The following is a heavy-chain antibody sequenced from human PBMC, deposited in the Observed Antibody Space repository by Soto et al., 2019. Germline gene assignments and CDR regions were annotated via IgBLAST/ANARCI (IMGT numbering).Heavy chain of an antibody. CDR1: GGSISSYY. Sequence: SETLSLTCTVSGGSISSYYWSWIRQPPGKGLEWIGYIYYSGSTNYNPSLKSRVTISVDTSKNQFSLKLSSVTAADTAVYYCARRKVTTIYYYYYYMDVWGKGTTVTVSS. D-gene: IGHD4-17*01. CDR2: IYYSGST. J-gene: IGHJ6*03. CDR3: ARRKVTTIYYYYYYMDV. V-gene: IGHV4-59*08.